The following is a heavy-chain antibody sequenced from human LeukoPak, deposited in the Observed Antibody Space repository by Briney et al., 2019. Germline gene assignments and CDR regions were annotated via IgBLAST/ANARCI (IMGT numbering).Heavy chain of an antibody. CDR1: GVSINRYY. Sequence: SETLPLTCTVSGVSINRYYWTWIRQPPGKRLEWIGYIYYSGSTDYDPSLKSRVTMSVDTSKNQFSLELSSVTAADTAVYYCATGRGDYVNHWGQGTLVTVSS. D-gene: IGHD3-16*01. CDR3: ATGRGDYVNH. J-gene: IGHJ5*02. V-gene: IGHV4-59*01. CDR2: IYYSGST.